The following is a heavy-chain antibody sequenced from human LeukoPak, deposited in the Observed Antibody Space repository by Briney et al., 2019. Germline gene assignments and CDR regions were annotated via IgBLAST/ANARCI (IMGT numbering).Heavy chain of an antibody. J-gene: IGHJ5*02. Sequence: GESLRLSCAASGFTFRTYGMTWVRQAPGKGLEWVSGISGNGGITDYADSVKGRFTIARDNSKNTLFLQMNSLRAEDTAVYYCARDWSSSSWSGNWFDPWGQGTLVTVSS. V-gene: IGHV3-23*01. D-gene: IGHD6-13*01. CDR2: ISGNGGIT. CDR1: GFTFRTYG. CDR3: ARDWSSSSWSGNWFDP.